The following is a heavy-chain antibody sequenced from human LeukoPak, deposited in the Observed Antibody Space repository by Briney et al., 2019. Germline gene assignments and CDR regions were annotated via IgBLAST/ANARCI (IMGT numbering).Heavy chain of an antibody. J-gene: IGHJ4*02. CDR3: ARVLFGGVIANFDY. CDR2: ISSSSSYI. D-gene: IGHD3-16*02. V-gene: IGHV3-21*01. CDR1: GFTFSSYS. Sequence: GGSLRLSCAASGFTFSSYSMNWVRQAPGKGLEWVSSISSSSSYIYYADSVKGRFTISRDNAKNSLYLQMNSLRAEDTAVYYCARVLFGGVIANFDYWGREPWSPSPQ.